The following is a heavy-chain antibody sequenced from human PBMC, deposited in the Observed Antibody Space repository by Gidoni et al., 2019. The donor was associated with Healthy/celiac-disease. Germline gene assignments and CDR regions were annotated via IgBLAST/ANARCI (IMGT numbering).Heavy chain of an antibody. D-gene: IGHD2-8*01. CDR1: GFTFSSDA. Sequence: EVQLLESGGGLVQPGGSLRLPCAASGFTFSSDAMSWVRQAPGKGLEWVSAISGSGGSTYYADSVKGRFTISRDNSKNTLYLQMNSLRAEDTAVYYCAKGSGVYTIWSWFDPWGQGTLVTVSS. J-gene: IGHJ5*02. CDR3: AKGSGVYTIWSWFDP. V-gene: IGHV3-23*01. CDR2: ISGSGGST.